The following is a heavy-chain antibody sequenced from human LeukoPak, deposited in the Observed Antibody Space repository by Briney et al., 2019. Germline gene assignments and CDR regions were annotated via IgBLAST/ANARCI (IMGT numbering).Heavy chain of an antibody. CDR3: AKGPRSCSSTSCYTGASSY. D-gene: IGHD2-2*02. Sequence: PGGSLRLSCAASGFTFSSYAMSWVRQAPGKGLEWVSAISGSGGSTYYADSVKGRFTISRDNSKNTLYLQMNSLRAEDTAVYYCAKGPRSCSSTSCYTGASSYWGQGTLVTVSS. CDR1: GFTFSSYA. J-gene: IGHJ4*02. V-gene: IGHV3-23*01. CDR2: ISGSGGST.